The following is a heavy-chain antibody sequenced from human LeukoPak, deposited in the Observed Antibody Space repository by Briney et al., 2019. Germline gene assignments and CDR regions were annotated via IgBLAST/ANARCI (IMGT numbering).Heavy chain of an antibody. Sequence: PSETLSLTCTVSGGSISSGSYYWSWIRQPAGKGLEWIGRIYASGSTNYNPSLKSRVTISVDTSKNQFSLKLSSVTAADTAVYYCARRWRGFRGADFWSGPNYYFDYWGQGTLVTVSS. CDR3: ARRWRGFRGADFWSGPNYYFDY. CDR1: GGSISSGSYY. V-gene: IGHV4-61*02. D-gene: IGHD3-3*01. J-gene: IGHJ4*02. CDR2: IYASGST.